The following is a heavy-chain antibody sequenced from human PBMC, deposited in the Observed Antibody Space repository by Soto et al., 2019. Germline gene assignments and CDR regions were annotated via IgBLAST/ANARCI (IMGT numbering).Heavy chain of an antibody. Sequence: GASVKVSCKASGGTFSSYAISWVRQAPGQGLEWMGGIIPIFGTANYAQKFQGRVTITADESTSTAYMELSSLRSEDTAVYYCATPPGRGYHYYDYWGQGTLVTVSS. CDR3: ATPPGRGYHYYDY. V-gene: IGHV1-69*13. CDR2: IIPIFGTA. CDR1: GGTFSSYA. D-gene: IGHD3-16*02. J-gene: IGHJ4*02.